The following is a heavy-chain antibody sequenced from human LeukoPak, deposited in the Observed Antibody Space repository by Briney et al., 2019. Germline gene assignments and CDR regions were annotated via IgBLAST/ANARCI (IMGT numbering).Heavy chain of an antibody. D-gene: IGHD3-16*02. Sequence: GGSLRLSCGASGFXFDDYAIHWVRQAPGKGLEWVSLISWDGGSTYYAGSVKGRLTISRDNSKNSMYLQMNSLRTEDTALYYCAKVISLAGDYYFDYWGQGTLVTVSS. V-gene: IGHV3-43*02. CDR3: AKVISLAGDYYFDY. CDR1: GFXFDDYA. CDR2: ISWDGGST. J-gene: IGHJ4*02.